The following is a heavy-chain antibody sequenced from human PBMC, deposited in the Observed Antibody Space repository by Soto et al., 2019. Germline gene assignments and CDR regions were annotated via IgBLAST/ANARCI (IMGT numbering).Heavy chain of an antibody. D-gene: IGHD2-2*01. V-gene: IGHV4-59*08. CDR3: ARHIVVVPAAITYYYYMDV. CDR2: IYYSGST. Sequence: PSETLSLTCTVSGGSISSYYWSWIRQPPGKGLEWIGYIYYSGSTNYNPSLKSRVTISVDTSKNQFSLKLSSVTAADTAVYYCARHIVVVPAAITYYYYMDVWGKGTTVTVSS. CDR1: GGSISSYY. J-gene: IGHJ6*03.